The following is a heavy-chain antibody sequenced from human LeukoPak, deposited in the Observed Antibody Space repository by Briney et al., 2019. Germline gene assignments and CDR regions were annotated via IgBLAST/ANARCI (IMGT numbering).Heavy chain of an antibody. CDR2: IHHSGST. J-gene: IGHJ4*02. V-gene: IGHV4-4*02. CDR3: AREGAIVGATRHFDY. D-gene: IGHD1-26*01. Sequence: SETLSLTCAVSGGSISTNNWWTWVRQPPGKGLEWIGEIHHSGSTDYNPSLKSRVTISPDKSKNQFSLTLTSVTAADTAVYYCAREGAIVGATRHFDYWGQGTLVTVSS. CDR1: GGSISTNNW.